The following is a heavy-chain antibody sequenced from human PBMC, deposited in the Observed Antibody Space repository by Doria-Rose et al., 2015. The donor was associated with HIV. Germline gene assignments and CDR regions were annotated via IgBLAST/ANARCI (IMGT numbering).Heavy chain of an antibody. CDR1: GVSLSSPGMG. J-gene: IGHJ4*02. Sequence: QITLKESGPALVKPTETLTPTRTVSGVSLSSPGMGVSWIRQPPGKALEWLANIFSDDERSYKTSLKSRLTISRGTSKSQVVLTMTDMDPVDTATYYCARIKSSRWYHKYYFDFWGQGTLVIVSA. D-gene: IGHD6-13*01. CDR3: ARIKSSRWYHKYYFDF. CDR2: IFSDDER. V-gene: IGHV2-26*01.